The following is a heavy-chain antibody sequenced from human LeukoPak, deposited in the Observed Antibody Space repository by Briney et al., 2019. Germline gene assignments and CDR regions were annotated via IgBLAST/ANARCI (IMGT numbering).Heavy chain of an antibody. J-gene: IGHJ3*02. D-gene: IGHD3-3*01. Sequence: SETLSLTCTVSGGSIRNYYWSWIRQPAGKGLEWIGRIYSSGSTNYNPSLKSRVTMSVDTSKNQFSLKLSSMTAADTAVYYCARDDFDYNDLVSVIHIWGQGTMVTVSS. CDR2: IYSSGST. V-gene: IGHV4-4*07. CDR3: ARDDFDYNDLVSVIHI. CDR1: GGSIRNYY.